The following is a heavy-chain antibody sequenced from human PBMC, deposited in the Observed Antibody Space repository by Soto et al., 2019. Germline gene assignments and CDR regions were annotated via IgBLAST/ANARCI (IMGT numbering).Heavy chain of an antibody. CDR2: IHSGST. CDR3: AIHQGPRCTVY. Sequence: SETLSLTCTVSGGSISSGDYYWSWIRQPPGKGLEWIGYIHSGSTTYSASLRSRVTISVDTSKNQFSLKLSSVTAADTAVYFSAIHQGPRCTVYRGQGTLVT. D-gene: IGHD4-4*01. J-gene: IGHJ4*02. CDR1: GGSISSGDYY. V-gene: IGHV4-61*08.